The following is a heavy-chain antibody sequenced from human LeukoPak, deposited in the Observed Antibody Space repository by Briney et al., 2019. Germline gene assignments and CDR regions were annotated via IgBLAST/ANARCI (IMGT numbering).Heavy chain of an antibody. D-gene: IGHD1-7*01. Sequence: ASVKVSCKASGGTFSSYAISWVRQAPGQGLEWMGGIIPIFGTANYAQKFQGRATITTDESTSTAYMELSSLRSEDTAVYYCARGQLELRVPGLYYYYMDVWGKGTTVTVSS. CDR3: ARGQLELRVPGLYYYYMDV. CDR1: GGTFSSYA. CDR2: IIPIFGTA. J-gene: IGHJ6*03. V-gene: IGHV1-69*05.